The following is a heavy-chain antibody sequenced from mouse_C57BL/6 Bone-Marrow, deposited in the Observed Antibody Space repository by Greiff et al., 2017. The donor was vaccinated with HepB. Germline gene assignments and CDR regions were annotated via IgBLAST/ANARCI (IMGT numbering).Heavy chain of an antibody. CDR1: GFSFNTYA. CDR2: IRSKSNNYAT. Sequence: EVKLVESGGGLVQPKGSLKLSCAASGFSFNTYAMNWVRQAPGKGLEWVARIRSKSNNYATYYADSVKDRFTIARDDSESILYLQMNNLKTEDTAMYYCVRHVRSFYAMDYWGQGTSVTVSS. J-gene: IGHJ4*01. CDR3: VRHVRSFYAMDY. V-gene: IGHV10-1*01.